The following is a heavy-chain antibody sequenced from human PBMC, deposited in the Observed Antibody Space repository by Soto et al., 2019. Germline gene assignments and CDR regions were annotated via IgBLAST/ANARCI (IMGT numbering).Heavy chain of an antibody. Sequence: QVQLVQSGAEVRKPGSSVKVSCKASGGTFNKYAISWVRQAPGQGPEWMGGILPIYSTRNYANYAHKFQGRVTITVDTSTSTAYMELSGLKFDDTAIYYCARGVVVVTNYYFDQWGQGTLVTVSS. CDR3: ARGVVVVTNYYFDQ. CDR2: ILPIYSTRNYA. J-gene: IGHJ4*02. D-gene: IGHD2-2*01. V-gene: IGHV1-69*06. CDR1: GGTFNKYA.